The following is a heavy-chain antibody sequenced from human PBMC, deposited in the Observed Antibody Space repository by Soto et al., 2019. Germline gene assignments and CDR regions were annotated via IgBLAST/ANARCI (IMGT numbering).Heavy chain of an antibody. CDR2: INAGNGNT. V-gene: IGHV1-3*01. J-gene: IGHJ6*02. D-gene: IGHD3-22*01. CDR3: ARDLGPYDHYYYGMDV. Sequence: ASVKVSCKASGYTFTSYAMHWVRQAPGQRLEWMGWINAGNGNTKYSQKFQGRVTITRDTSASTAYMELSSLRSEDTAVYYCARDLGPYDHYYYGMDVWGQGTTVTSP. CDR1: GYTFTSYA.